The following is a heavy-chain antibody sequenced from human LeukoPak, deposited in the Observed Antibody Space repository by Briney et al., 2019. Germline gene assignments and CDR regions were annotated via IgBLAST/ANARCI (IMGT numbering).Heavy chain of an antibody. CDR3: ARGRGYSYGNFDY. J-gene: IGHJ4*02. D-gene: IGHD5-18*01. Sequence: ASVKVSCKASGYTFTSYDFNWVRQATGQGLEWMGWMNPNSGNTGYAQKFQGRVTITRNASISTAYMELSSLRSEDTAVYYCARGRGYSYGNFDYWGQGTLVTVSS. CDR2: MNPNSGNT. CDR1: GYTFTSYD. V-gene: IGHV1-8*01.